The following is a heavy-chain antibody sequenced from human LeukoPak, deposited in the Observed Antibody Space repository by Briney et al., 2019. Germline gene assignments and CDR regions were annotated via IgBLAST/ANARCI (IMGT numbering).Heavy chain of an antibody. D-gene: IGHD1-26*01. V-gene: IGHV3-23*01. CDR3: ARSGSYYYYYYYMDV. J-gene: IGHJ6*03. Sequence: PGGSLRLSCVVSGITLSNYGMSWVRQAPGKGLEWVAGISDSGGRTNYADSVKGRFTISRDNPKNTLSLQMNSLRTEDTAVYFCARSGSYYYYYYYMDVWGKGTTVTVSS. CDR1: GITLSNYG. CDR2: ISDSGGRT.